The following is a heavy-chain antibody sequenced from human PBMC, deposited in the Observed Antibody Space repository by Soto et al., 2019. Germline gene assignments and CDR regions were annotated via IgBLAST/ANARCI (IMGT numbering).Heavy chain of an antibody. J-gene: IGHJ4*02. CDR2: IYYSGST. CDR3: ARSATYYYDSSGYSLDY. D-gene: IGHD3-22*01. V-gene: IGHV4-30-4*01. CDR1: GCSISSGDYY. Sequence: SETVSLTCTVSGCSISSGDYYWGWIRQPPGKGLEWIGYIYYSGSTYYNPSLKSRVTISVDTSKNQFSLKLSSVTAADTAVYYCARSATYYYDSSGYSLDYWGQGTLVTVSS.